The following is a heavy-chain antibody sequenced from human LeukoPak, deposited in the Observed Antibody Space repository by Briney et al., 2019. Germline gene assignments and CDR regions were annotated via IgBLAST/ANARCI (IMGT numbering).Heavy chain of an antibody. CDR3: ARHDYRYYIRM. V-gene: IGHV4-4*07. CDR1: GGSISRYY. J-gene: IGHJ4*02. Sequence: SETLSLTCTVSGGSISRYYCSWIRQPARKGLEWIGGSTNQNPSLKSRIAISVDTSKNQFSLKLSSLTAADTALYSCARHDYRYYIRMWGQGTLVTVSS. D-gene: IGHD3-16*02. CDR2: ST.